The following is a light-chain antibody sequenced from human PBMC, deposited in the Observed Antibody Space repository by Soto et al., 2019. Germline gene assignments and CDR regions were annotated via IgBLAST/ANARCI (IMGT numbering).Light chain of an antibody. V-gene: IGKV1-5*01. J-gene: IGKJ1*01. CDR1: QSISSY. CDR2: HDS. CDR3: QQYNSYS. Sequence: DIQMTQSPSSLSASVGDRVTITCRASQSISSYVNWYQQKPGKAPKVLIYHDSNLQSGVPARFSGRGSGTEFTLTISSLQPDDFATYYCQQYNSYSFGQGTKLDIK.